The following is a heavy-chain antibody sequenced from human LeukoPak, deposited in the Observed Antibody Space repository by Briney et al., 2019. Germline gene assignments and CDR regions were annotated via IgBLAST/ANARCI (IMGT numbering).Heavy chain of an antibody. CDR1: GFTLSSNW. V-gene: IGHV3-74*01. Sequence: GGSLRLSCAAYGFTLSSNWMHWVRHAPGKGLVWVSRINNDGSSTSYADSVKGRFTISRGNAKDTLFLQMNSLRAEDTAVYYCVKYSSGWNWGQGTLVTVSS. D-gene: IGHD6-19*01. J-gene: IGHJ4*02. CDR2: INNDGSST. CDR3: VKYSSGWN.